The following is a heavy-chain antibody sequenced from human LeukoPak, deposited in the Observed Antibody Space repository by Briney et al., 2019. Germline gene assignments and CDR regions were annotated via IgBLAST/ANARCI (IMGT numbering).Heavy chain of an antibody. CDR3: ARPSGTYSGFYGMDV. Sequence: PGWSLRLSCAASALTFSSYSMKWVRQAPGKGLERVSYISGSSSTIYYADSVKGRFTISRDNAKNSLYLQMNSLRDEDTAVYYCARPSGTYSGFYGMDVWGQGTTVTVSS. CDR1: ALTFSSYS. J-gene: IGHJ6*02. D-gene: IGHD1-26*01. CDR2: ISGSSSTI. V-gene: IGHV3-48*02.